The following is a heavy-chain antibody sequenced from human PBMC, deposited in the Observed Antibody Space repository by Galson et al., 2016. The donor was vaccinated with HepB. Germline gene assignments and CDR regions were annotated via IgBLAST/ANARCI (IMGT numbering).Heavy chain of an antibody. Sequence: VRQGPGQGLEWMGWISTYHGNTNYAEKFQGRVTMTTDTSTSTAYMELRSLRSDDTAMYYCARAEPYHYGSWFDPWGQGTLVTVSS. CDR2: ISTYHGNT. V-gene: IGHV1-18*01. J-gene: IGHJ5*02. D-gene: IGHD3-10*01. CDR3: ARAEPYHYGSWFDP.